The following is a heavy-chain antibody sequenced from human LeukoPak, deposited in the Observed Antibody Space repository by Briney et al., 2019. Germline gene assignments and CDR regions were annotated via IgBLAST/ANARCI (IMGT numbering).Heavy chain of an antibody. J-gene: IGHJ6*03. CDR2: ISSSGSTI. V-gene: IGHV3-48*03. Sequence: GGSLRLSCAASGFTFSSYEMNWVRQAPGKGLEWVSYISSSGSTIYYADSVKGRFTISRDNAKNSLYLQMNSLRAEDTAVYYCARDPTSDYDFWSGYYLKYYYYYMDVWGKGTTVTVSS. D-gene: IGHD3-3*01. CDR3: ARDPTSDYDFWSGYYLKYYYYYMDV. CDR1: GFTFSSYE.